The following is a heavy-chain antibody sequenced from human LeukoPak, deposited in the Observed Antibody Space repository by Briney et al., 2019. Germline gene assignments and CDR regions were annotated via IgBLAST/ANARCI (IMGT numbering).Heavy chain of an antibody. CDR3: ASIVVVTTISEHFQH. Sequence: SQTLSLTCTVSGGSISSGGYYWSWIRQHPGKGLEWIGYIYYSGSTYYNPSLKSRVTISVDTSKNQFSLKLSSVTAADTAVYYCASIVVVTTISEHFQHWGQGTLVTVSS. CDR1: GGSISSGGYY. CDR2: IYYSGST. D-gene: IGHD2-21*02. J-gene: IGHJ1*01. V-gene: IGHV4-31*03.